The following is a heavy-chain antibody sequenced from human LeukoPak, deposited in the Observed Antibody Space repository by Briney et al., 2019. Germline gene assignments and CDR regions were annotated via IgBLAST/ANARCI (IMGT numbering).Heavy chain of an antibody. CDR2: IIPIFGTA. V-gene: IGHV1-69*13. CDR1: GGTFSSYA. D-gene: IGHD6-13*01. Sequence: SVKISCKASGGTFSSYAISWVRQAPGQGLEWMGGIIPIFGTANYAQKFQGRVTITADESTSTAYMELRSLRSDDTAVYYCARGIAAAGLDAFDIWGQGTMVTVSS. J-gene: IGHJ3*02. CDR3: ARGIAAAGLDAFDI.